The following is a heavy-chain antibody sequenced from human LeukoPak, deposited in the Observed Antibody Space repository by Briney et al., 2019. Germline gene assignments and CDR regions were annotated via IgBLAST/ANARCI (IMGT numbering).Heavy chain of an antibody. CDR1: GFIFSSHA. Sequence: GGSLRLSCAASGFIFSSHAMHWVRQAPGKGLEWVAVISYAGDDGSNIYYADSVKGRFTISRDNSKNTLYLQMNSLRAEDTAVYYCNTYYYDSSGYYYFDYWGQGTLVTVSS. D-gene: IGHD3-22*01. CDR2: ISYAGDDGSNI. V-gene: IGHV3-30*03. CDR3: NTYYYDSSGYYYFDY. J-gene: IGHJ4*02.